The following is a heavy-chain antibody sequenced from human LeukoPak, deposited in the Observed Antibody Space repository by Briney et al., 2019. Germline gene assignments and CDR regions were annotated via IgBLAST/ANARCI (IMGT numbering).Heavy chain of an antibody. CDR1: GYTFTSYD. Sequence: GAAVKVSCKASGYTFTSYDINWVRQATGQGLEWVGWMNPNCGNTGYAQKFQGRVTMTRNTSISTAYMELSSLRSEDTAVYYCARDYSSGWVYFDYWGQGALVTASS. CDR3: ARDYSSGWVYFDY. J-gene: IGHJ4*02. CDR2: MNPNCGNT. D-gene: IGHD6-19*01. V-gene: IGHV1-8*01.